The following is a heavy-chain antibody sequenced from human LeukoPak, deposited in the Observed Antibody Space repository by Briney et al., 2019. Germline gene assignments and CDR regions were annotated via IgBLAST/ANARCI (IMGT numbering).Heavy chain of an antibody. CDR3: ASASHYGYSSGWLYY. V-gene: IGHV4-39*01. J-gene: IGHJ4*02. CDR1: GGSISSSSYY. D-gene: IGHD6-19*01. CDR2: IYYSGST. Sequence: SETLSLTCTVSGGSISSSSYYWGWIRQPPGKGLEWIGSIYYSGSTYYDPSLKSRVTISVDTSNNQFSLRLSSVTAADTAVYYCASASHYGYSSGWLYYWGQGTLVTVSS.